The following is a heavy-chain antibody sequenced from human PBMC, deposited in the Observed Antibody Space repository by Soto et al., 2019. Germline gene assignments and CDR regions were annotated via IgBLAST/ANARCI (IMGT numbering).Heavy chain of an antibody. CDR3: ARVVLFGIPRCLIYLAY. J-gene: IGHJ4*02. CDR2: INAGNGNT. CDR1: GYTFTSYA. D-gene: IGHD2-21*01. V-gene: IGHV1-3*01. Sequence: ASVKVSCKASGYTFTSYAMHWVRQAPGQRLEWMGWINAGNGNTKYSQKFQGRVTITRDTSASPAYMELSSLRSEDTAVYYCARVVLFGIPRCLIYLAYWGQGPLVTVSS.